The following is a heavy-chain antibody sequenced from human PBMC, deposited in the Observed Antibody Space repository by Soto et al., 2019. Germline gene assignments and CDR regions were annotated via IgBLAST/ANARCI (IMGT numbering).Heavy chain of an antibody. CDR2: ISGRSSAI. J-gene: IGHJ6*02. V-gene: IGHV3-48*02. D-gene: IGHD2-15*01. CDR3: ARCASGVYYNYYAMDV. CDR1: GFTFSTYS. Sequence: EVQLVESGGGLVQPGGSLRLSCAASGFTFSTYSLTWVRQAPGKGLEWVSYISGRSSAIYYADSVKGRFTISRDNAKNSLYLQRNSLRDEDTAVYYCARCASGVYYNYYAMDVWGQGNTVTVSS.